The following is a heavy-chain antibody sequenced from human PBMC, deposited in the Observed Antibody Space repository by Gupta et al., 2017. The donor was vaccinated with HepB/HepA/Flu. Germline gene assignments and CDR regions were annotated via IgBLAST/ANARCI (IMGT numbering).Heavy chain of an antibody. V-gene: IGHV3-23*01. Sequence: EAQLLESGGGLVQPGGSLRLSCAASGFNVSSYAMSWVRQAPGKGLEWVSAISGSGGSTYSADAVKCRVTISRDNSKNTRYLQMNSMSAEDTAVYYCAKDPGVGVAATRAVDYWGQGTLVTVSS. J-gene: IGHJ4*02. CDR3: AKDPGVGVAATRAVDY. D-gene: IGHD2-15*01. CDR1: GFNVSSYA. CDR2: ISGSGGST.